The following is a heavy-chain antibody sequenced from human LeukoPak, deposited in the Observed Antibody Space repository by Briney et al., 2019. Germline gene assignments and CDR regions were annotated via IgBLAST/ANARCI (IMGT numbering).Heavy chain of an antibody. Sequence: PGGSLRLSCAASGFTFSSYAMHWVRQAPGKGLEWVAVISYDGSNKYYADSVKGRFTISRDNSKNTLYLQMNSLRAEDTAVYYCASGPGGSNYLAYYYYYMDVWGKGTTVTVSS. D-gene: IGHD4/OR15-4a*01. CDR1: GFTFSSYA. V-gene: IGHV3-30-3*01. CDR3: ASGPGGSNYLAYYYYYMDV. J-gene: IGHJ6*03. CDR2: ISYDGSNK.